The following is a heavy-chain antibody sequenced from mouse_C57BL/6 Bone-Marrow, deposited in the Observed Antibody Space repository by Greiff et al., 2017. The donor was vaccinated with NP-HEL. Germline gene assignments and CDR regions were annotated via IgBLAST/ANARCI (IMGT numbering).Heavy chain of an antibody. V-gene: IGHV2-6-1*01. CDR1: GFSLTSYG. CDR3: ARHGSSYEGFAY. D-gene: IGHD1-1*01. CDR2: IWSDGST. Sequence: VQRVESGPGLVAPSQSLSITCTVSGFSLTSYGVHWVRQPPGKGLEWLVVIWSDGSTTYNSALKSRLSISKDNPKSQVFLKMNSRQTDDTAMYYCARHGSSYEGFAYWGQGTLVTVSA. J-gene: IGHJ3*01.